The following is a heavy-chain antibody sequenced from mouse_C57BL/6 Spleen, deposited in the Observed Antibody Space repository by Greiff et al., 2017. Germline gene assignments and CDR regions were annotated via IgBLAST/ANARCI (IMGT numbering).Heavy chain of an antibody. CDR3: ARVTTVVASFDY. CDR1: GFTFSDYG. V-gene: IGHV5-17*01. CDR2: ISSGSSTI. Sequence: EVKVVESGGGLVKPGGSLKLSCAASGFTFSDYGMHWVRQAPEKGLEWVAYISSGSSTIYYADTVKGRFTISRDNAKNTLFLQMTSLGSEDTAMYYCARVTTVVASFDYWGQGTTLTVSS. J-gene: IGHJ2*01. D-gene: IGHD1-1*01.